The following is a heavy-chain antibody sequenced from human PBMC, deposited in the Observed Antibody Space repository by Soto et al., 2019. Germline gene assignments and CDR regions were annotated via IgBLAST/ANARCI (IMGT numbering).Heavy chain of an antibody. CDR3: ASSSSGFYYYYGMDV. D-gene: IGHD6-6*01. Sequence: QVQLVQSGAEVKKPGASVKVSCKASGYTFTSYGISWVRQAPGQGLEWMGWISAYNGNTNYAQKLQGRVTMATDTPTSTADMELRSLRSDDTAVYYCASSSSGFYYYYGMDVWGQGTTVTVSS. CDR2: ISAYNGNT. CDR1: GYTFTSYG. V-gene: IGHV1-18*01. J-gene: IGHJ6*02.